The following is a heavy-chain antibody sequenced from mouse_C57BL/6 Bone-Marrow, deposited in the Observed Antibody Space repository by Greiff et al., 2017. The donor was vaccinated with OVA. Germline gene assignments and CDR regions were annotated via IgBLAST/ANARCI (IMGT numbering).Heavy chain of an antibody. J-gene: IGHJ2*01. CDR2: IDPSDSYT. D-gene: IGHD1-1*01. Sequence: VQLQQSGAELVKPGASVKLSCKASGYTFTSYWMQWVKQRPGQGLEWIGEIDPSDSYTNYNQKFKGKATLTVDTSSSTAYMQLSSLTSEDSAVYYCAREGITTVPFDYWGQGTTLTVSS. V-gene: IGHV1-50*01. CDR1: GYTFTSYW. CDR3: AREGITTVPFDY.